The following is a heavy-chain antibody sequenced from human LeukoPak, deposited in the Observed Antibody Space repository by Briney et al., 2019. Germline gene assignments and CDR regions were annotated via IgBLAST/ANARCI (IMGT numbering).Heavy chain of an antibody. V-gene: IGHV3-23*01. CDR3: ARDRDNYDFWSGLTSYYFDY. CDR2: TVGSGPDT. CDR1: GFTFTNYA. J-gene: IGHJ4*02. Sequence: GGSLRLSCAASGFTFTNYAMSWVRQTPGKGLEWVSATVGSGPDTYHADSVKGRFTVSRDNSKNTLYLQMNSLRAEDTAVYYCARDRDNYDFWSGLTSYYFDYWGQGTLVTVSS. D-gene: IGHD3-3*01.